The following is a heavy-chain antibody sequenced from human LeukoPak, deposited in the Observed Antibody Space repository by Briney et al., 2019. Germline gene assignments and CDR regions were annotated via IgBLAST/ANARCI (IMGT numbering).Heavy chain of an antibody. CDR1: GFTFSNAW. D-gene: IGHD2-2*01. CDR2: IKSKTDGRTT. CDR3: TTGIVVVPAVMDRVDY. V-gene: IGHV3-15*01. J-gene: IGHJ4*02. Sequence: GGSLRLSCAASGFTFSNAWMSWVRQAPGKGLEWVGRIKSKTDGRTTDYAAPVKGRFTISRDDSKNTLYLQMNSLKTEDTAVYYCTTGIVVVPAVMDRVDYWGQGTLVTVSS.